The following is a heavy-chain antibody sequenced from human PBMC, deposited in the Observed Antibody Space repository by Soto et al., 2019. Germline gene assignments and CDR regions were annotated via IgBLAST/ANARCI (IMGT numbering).Heavy chain of an antibody. D-gene: IGHD3-10*01. Sequence: QVRLQDSGPRLVKPSQTLTLTCTVSGDSINSGDYYWNWIRQPPGKGLEWIGYVYYSGSTYYNSSLRGRLSISLDTSKTQFALSLGSVTAADTAMYYCARELRDEFGHPVGFDIWGHGTPVTVSS. V-gene: IGHV4-30-4*01. CDR1: GDSINSGDYY. J-gene: IGHJ3*02. CDR3: ARELRDEFGHPVGFDI. CDR2: VYYSGST.